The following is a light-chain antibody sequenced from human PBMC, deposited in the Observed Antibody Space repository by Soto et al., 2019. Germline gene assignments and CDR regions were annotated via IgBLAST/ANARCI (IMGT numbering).Light chain of an antibody. CDR2: GNS. J-gene: IGLJ1*01. Sequence: VLAQPPSVSGAPGQKVTISCAGSSSNIGAGYDLHWYQQLPGTAPKLLLYGNSNRPSGVPDRFSGSKSGTSASLAITGLQAEDEADYYCQSYDSSLSAYVFGTGTKVTVL. CDR1: SSNIGAGYD. CDR3: QSYDSSLSAYV. V-gene: IGLV1-40*01.